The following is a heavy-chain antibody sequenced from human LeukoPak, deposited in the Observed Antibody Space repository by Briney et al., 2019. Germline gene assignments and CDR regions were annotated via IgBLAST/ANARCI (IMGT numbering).Heavy chain of an antibody. Sequence: SETLSLTCTVSGGSISSSSYYWGWIRQPPGKGLEWIGYIYYSGSTNYNPSLKSRVTISVDTSKNQFSLKLSSVTAADTAAYYSSTARTQQTYGSGSYLLDYWGQGTLVTVSS. CDR2: IYYSGST. D-gene: IGHD3-10*01. CDR1: GGSISSSSYY. CDR3: STARTQQTYGSGSYLLDY. J-gene: IGHJ4*02. V-gene: IGHV4-61*05.